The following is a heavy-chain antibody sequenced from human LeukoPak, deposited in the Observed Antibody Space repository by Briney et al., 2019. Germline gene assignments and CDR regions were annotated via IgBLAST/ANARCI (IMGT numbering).Heavy chain of an antibody. D-gene: IGHD1-26*01. CDR1: GGSISSYY. Sequence: SETLSLTCTVSGGSISSYYWSWIRQPPGKGLEWIGSIYYSGSTYYNPSLKSRVTISVDTSKNQFSLKLSSVTAADTAVYYCARHAARSGTKTLFDYWGQGTLVTVSS. V-gene: IGHV4-39*01. J-gene: IGHJ4*02. CDR3: ARHAARSGTKTLFDY. CDR2: IYYSGST.